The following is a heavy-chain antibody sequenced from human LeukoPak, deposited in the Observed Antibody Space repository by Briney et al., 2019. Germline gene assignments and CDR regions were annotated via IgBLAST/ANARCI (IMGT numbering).Heavy chain of an antibody. D-gene: IGHD6-19*01. CDR1: GFTFSRYW. V-gene: IGHV3-7*04. CDR3: ARDGGDSSGLSAFDI. Sequence: GGSLRLSCATSGFTFSRYWMNWVRQAPGKGLEWVANIKQDGSEKYYVDSVKGRFTISRDNAKNSLYLQMNSLRVEDTAVYFCARDGGDSSGLSAFDIWGQGTMVTVSS. J-gene: IGHJ3*02. CDR2: IKQDGSEK.